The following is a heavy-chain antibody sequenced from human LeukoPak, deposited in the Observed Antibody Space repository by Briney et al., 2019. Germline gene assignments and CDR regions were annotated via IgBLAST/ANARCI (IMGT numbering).Heavy chain of an antibody. J-gene: IGHJ4*02. V-gene: IGHV3-23*01. CDR2: ISGSGGST. CDR3: AKVAPLDYYDSSGYYYSFDY. Sequence: PGGPLRLSCAASGFTFSSYAMSWVRQAPGKGLEWVSAISGSGGSTYYADSVKGRFTISRDNSKNTLYLQMNSLRAEDTAVYYCAKVAPLDYYDSSGYYYSFDYWGQGTLVTVSS. CDR1: GFTFSSYA. D-gene: IGHD3-22*01.